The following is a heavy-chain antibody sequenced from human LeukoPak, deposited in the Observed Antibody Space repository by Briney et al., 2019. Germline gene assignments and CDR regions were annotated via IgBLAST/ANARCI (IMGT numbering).Heavy chain of an antibody. D-gene: IGHD3-3*01. CDR3: TTYKSGHY. V-gene: IGHV3-73*01. J-gene: IGHJ4*02. CDR1: GFTFSGCD. CDR2: ITTKANNYKT. Sequence: GGSLRLSCAASGFTFSGCDMHWVRQASGKGLEWAGRITTKANNYKTAYAASLRGRVTISRDDTKNTAYLQMKSLRTEDTAVYYCTTYKSGHYWGQGTLVTVSS.